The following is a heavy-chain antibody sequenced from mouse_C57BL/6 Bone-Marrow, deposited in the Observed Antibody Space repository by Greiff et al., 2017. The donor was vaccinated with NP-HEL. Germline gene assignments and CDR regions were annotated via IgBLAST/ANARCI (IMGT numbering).Heavy chain of an antibody. J-gene: IGHJ2*01. CDR1: GYTFTGYW. V-gene: IGHV1-9*01. CDR3: ARGYGNYGY. Sequence: QVQLQQSGAELMKPGASVKLSCKVTGYTFTGYWIEWVKQRPGHGLEWIGELLPGSGSTNYNEQFKGKATFTADTSSNTAYMQLSSLTTEDSAIYYCARGYGNYGYWGQGTTLSVSS. CDR2: LLPGSGST. D-gene: IGHD2-10*02.